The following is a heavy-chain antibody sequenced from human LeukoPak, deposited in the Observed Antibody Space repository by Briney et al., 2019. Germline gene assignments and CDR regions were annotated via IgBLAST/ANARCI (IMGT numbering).Heavy chain of an antibody. D-gene: IGHD1-26*01. CDR1: GGTFNNSA. CDR3: ARENSGSYP. CDR2: INPNSGGT. V-gene: IGHV1-2*02. Sequence: ASVKVSCKTSGGTFNNSAISWVRQAPGQGLEWMGWINPNSGGTNYAQKFQGRVTMTRDTSISTAYMELSRLRSDDTAVYYCARENSGSYPWGQGTLVTVSS. J-gene: IGHJ5*02.